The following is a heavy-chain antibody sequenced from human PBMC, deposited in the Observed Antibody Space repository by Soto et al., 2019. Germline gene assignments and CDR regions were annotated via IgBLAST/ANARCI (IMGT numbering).Heavy chain of an antibody. J-gene: IGHJ5*02. CDR3: ARDLHGYSS. CDR2: IYYRGST. D-gene: IGHD4-4*01. CDR1: GGPIWSYY. V-gene: IGHV4-59*01. Sequence: PSETLSLTCSVSGGPIWSYYWSWIRQPPGKGLEWIGYIYYRGSTNYNPSLKSRVTISVDTSKNQFSLKLSSVTAADTAVYYCARDLHGYSSWGQGTLVTVS.